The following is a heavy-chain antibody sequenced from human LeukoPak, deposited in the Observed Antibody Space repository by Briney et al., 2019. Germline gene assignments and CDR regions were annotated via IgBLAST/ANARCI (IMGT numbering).Heavy chain of an antibody. Sequence: SETLSLTCTVSGGSISSSGYYWGWIRQPPGKGLEWIASIYYSGSTYYNPSLKSRVTIFVDTSKNQLSLKLSSLTAADTAVYYCARHEYSGSYYGLSWFDPWGQGTLVTVSS. V-gene: IGHV4-39*01. J-gene: IGHJ5*02. D-gene: IGHD1-26*01. CDR1: GGSISSSGYY. CDR3: ARHEYSGSYYGLSWFDP. CDR2: IYYSGST.